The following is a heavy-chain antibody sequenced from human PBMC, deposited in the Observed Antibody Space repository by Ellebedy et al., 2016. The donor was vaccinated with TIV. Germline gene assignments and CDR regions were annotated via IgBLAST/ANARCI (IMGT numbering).Heavy chain of an antibody. Sequence: GGSLRLSCAASGFTFSSYWMHWVRQAPGKGLVWVSRINSDGSSTSYADSVKGRFTISRDNAKNTLYLQMNSLRAEDTAVYYCAKGDTAMVPDYWGQGTLVTVSS. J-gene: IGHJ4*02. CDR2: INSDGSST. D-gene: IGHD5-18*01. CDR3: AKGDTAMVPDY. V-gene: IGHV3-74*01. CDR1: GFTFSSYW.